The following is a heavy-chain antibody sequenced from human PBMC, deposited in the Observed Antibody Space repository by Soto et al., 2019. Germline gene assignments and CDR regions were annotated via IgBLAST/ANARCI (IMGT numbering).Heavy chain of an antibody. CDR2: IRQEGSDK. J-gene: IGHJ2*01. CDR3: ARISGDPTVAWYFDL. Sequence: EVQLVESGGGLVQPGGSLRLSCATSGFTFSTYFMSWVRQAPGKGLEWVANIRQEGSDKYYVDSVEGRFAIARDNPKSALYLQMNSLRAEDTAVYYCARISGDPTVAWYFDLWCRGTLVTVSS. D-gene: IGHD3-10*01. CDR1: GFTFSTYF. V-gene: IGHV3-7*03.